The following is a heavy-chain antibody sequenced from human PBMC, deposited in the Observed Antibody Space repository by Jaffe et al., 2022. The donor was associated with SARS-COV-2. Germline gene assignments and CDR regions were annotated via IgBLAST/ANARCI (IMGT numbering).Heavy chain of an antibody. D-gene: IGHD3-10*01. CDR3: AKDRGGVLWFGELFGWWFDP. CDR1: GFTFSSYG. V-gene: IGHV3-30*18. J-gene: IGHJ5*02. Sequence: QVQLVESGGGVVQPGRSLRLSCAASGFTFSSYGMHWVRQAPGKGLEWVAVISYDGSNKYYADSVKGRFTISRDNSKNTLYLQMNSLRAEDTAVYYCAKDRGGVLWFGELFGWWFDPWGQGTLVTVSS. CDR2: ISYDGSNK.